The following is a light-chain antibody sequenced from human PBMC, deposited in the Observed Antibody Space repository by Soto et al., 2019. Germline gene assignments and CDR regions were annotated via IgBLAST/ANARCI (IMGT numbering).Light chain of an antibody. J-gene: IGKJ1*01. CDR1: QSVSSY. CDR3: QQRSNLWT. V-gene: IGKV3-11*01. Sequence: EIVLTQSPATLSLSPGERATLSCRASQSVSSYLAWYQQKPGQAPRLLIYDSSNRATGIPARFSGSGSGTDFTLAISILEAEDFAVYYCQQRSNLWTFGQGTKVEIK. CDR2: DSS.